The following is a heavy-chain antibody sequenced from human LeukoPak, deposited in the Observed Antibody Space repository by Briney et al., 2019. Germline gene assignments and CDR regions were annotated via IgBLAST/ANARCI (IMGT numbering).Heavy chain of an antibody. J-gene: IGHJ6*03. CDR3: AKDKWLRGYYYYYMDV. CDR1: VFTFHDYN. D-gene: IGHD5-12*01. Sequence: GGSLRLSCASSVFTFHDYNMHWVRQAPGKGLEWVSLITWNGDSTYYADSVEGRFTISRDNSKNSLYLQMNSLRTEDTALYYCAKDKWLRGYYYYYMDVWGKGTTVTVSS. CDR2: ITWNGDST. V-gene: IGHV3-43*01.